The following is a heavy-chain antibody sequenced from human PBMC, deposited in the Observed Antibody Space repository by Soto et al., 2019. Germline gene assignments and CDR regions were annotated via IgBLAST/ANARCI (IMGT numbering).Heavy chain of an antibody. CDR3: TRDLQPVVVTAIPYY. CDR2: IRSKAYGGTT. D-gene: IGHD2-21*02. Sequence: GGSLRLSCTASGFTFGDYAMSWFRQAPGKGLEWVGFIRSKAYGGTTEYAASVKGRFTISRDDSKSIAYLQMNSLKTEDTAVYYCTRDLQPVVVTAIPYYWGQGTLVTVSS. CDR1: GFTFGDYA. J-gene: IGHJ4*02. V-gene: IGHV3-49*03.